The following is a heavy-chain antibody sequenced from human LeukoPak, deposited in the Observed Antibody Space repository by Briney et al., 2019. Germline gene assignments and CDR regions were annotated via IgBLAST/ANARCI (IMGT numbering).Heavy chain of an antibody. V-gene: IGHV3-74*01. CDR3: TTLTGDSDAFDI. J-gene: IGHJ3*02. D-gene: IGHD7-27*01. CDR2: INSDGSST. Sequence: PGGSLRLSCAASGFTFSSYWMHWVRQAPGKGLVWVSRINSDGSSTSYADSVKGRFTISRDNAKNTLYLQMNSLRAEDTAVYYCTTLTGDSDAFDIWGQGTMVTVSS. CDR1: GFTFSSYW.